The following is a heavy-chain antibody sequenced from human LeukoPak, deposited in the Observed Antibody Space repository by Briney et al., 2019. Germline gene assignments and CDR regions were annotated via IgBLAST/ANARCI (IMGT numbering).Heavy chain of an antibody. CDR3: AREVSSGWYGSPSFDY. V-gene: IGHV1-69*04. CDR2: IIPILGIA. CDR1: GYTFTSYG. Sequence: ASVKVSCKASGYTFTSYGISWVRQAPGQGLEWMGRIIPILGIANYAQKFQGRVTITADKSTSTAYMELSSLRSEDTAVYYCAREVSSGWYGSPSFDYWGQGTLVTVSS. D-gene: IGHD6-19*01. J-gene: IGHJ4*02.